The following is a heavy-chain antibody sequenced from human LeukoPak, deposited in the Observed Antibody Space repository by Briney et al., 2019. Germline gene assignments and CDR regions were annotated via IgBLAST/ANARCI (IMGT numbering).Heavy chain of an antibody. CDR2: IRYDGSNK. CDR1: GSTFSSYG. V-gene: IGHV3-30*02. J-gene: IGHJ4*02. Sequence: GGSLRLSCAASGSTFSSYGMHWVRQAPGKGLEWVAFIRYDGSNKYYADSVKGRFTISRDNSKNTLYLQMNSLRAEDTAVYYCAKDVSVEWEIVDYWGQGTLVTVSS. CDR3: AKDVSVEWEIVDY. D-gene: IGHD1-26*01.